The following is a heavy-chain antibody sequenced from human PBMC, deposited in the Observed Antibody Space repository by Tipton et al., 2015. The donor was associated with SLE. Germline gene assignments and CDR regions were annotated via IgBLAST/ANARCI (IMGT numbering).Heavy chain of an antibody. CDR3: ASSPGVTLFRVVTYFDL. Sequence: GLVKPSETLSLTCTVSGTSISGYYWNWIRQSPGRGLEWVGYISYSGNTNYNPSLKRRVTISVDTSKTHFSLNLSSVTAADTAVYYCASSPGVTLFRVVTYFDLWGQGILVTVSS. V-gene: IGHV4-59*01. D-gene: IGHD3-3*01. CDR1: GTSISGYY. J-gene: IGHJ4*02. CDR2: ISYSGNT.